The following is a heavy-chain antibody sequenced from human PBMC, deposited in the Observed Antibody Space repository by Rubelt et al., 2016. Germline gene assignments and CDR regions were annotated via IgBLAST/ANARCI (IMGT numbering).Heavy chain of an antibody. V-gene: IGHV4-38-2*01. Sequence: GWIRQPPGKGLEWIGSIFHSGSTYYKPSLKSRITISVDTSKNQFSLKLSSVTAADTAVYFCAGFSPAVDYWGQGTLVTVSS. CDR2: IFHSGST. D-gene: IGHD2-2*01. J-gene: IGHJ4*02. CDR3: AGFSPAVDY.